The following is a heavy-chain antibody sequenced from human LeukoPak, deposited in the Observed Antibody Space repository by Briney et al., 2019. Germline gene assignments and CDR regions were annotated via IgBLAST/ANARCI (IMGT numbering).Heavy chain of an antibody. V-gene: IGHV1-3*04. CDR1: GYTLINHA. J-gene: IGHJ4*02. CDR3: ARRLGRSFDY. D-gene: IGHD2-21*01. CDR2: INIGNGNT. Sequence: ASVKVSCKASGYTLINHAIHWVRQAPGQRLEWMGWINIGNGNTKYSQNFQGRITNTRDTSATTAYMDLGSLRSEDTAVYYCARRLGRSFDYWGQGTLVTVSS.